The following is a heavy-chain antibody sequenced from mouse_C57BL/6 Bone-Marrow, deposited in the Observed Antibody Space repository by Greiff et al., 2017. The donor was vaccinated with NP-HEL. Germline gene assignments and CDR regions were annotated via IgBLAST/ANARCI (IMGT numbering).Heavy chain of an antibody. D-gene: IGHD2-4*01. CDR2: ISSGGSYT. CDR1: GFTFSSYG. Sequence: EVKLMESGGDLVKPGGSLKLSCAASGFTFSSYGMSWVRQTPDKRLEWVATISSGGSYTYYPDSVKGRFTLSRDNAKNTLYLQMSSLKSEDTAMYYCARQGTIYYDYDGSAMDYWGQGTSVTVSS. V-gene: IGHV5-6*01. CDR3: ARQGTIYYDYDGSAMDY. J-gene: IGHJ4*01.